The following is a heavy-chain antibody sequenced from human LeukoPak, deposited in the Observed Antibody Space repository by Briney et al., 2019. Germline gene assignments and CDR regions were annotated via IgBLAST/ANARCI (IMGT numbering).Heavy chain of an antibody. CDR1: GFTFSSYG. CDR2: IWYDGSDK. D-gene: IGHD6-19*01. CDR3: ARVLGDSGWYLGWFDP. J-gene: IGHJ5*02. V-gene: IGHV3-33*01. Sequence: PGRSLRLSCAASGFTFSSYGMHWVRQAPHEGLEWVAVIWYDGSDKYYADSVKGRFTISRDNSKNTLYLQMNSLRVEDTAVYYCARVLGDSGWYLGWFDPWGQGTLVTVSS.